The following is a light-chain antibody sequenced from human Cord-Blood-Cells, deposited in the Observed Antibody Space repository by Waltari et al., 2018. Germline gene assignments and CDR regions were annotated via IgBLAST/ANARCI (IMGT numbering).Light chain of an antibody. V-gene: IGLV2-14*01. J-gene: IGLJ1*01. CDR2: DVS. CDR3: SSYTSSSTYV. CDR1: SSDVGGYNY. Sequence: QSALTQPASVSGSPGQSITIPCTGTSSDVGGYNYVSWYPQHPGKAPKLMIYDVSNRPSGVSNRFSGSKSGNTASLTISGLQAEDEADYYCSSYTSSSTYVFGTGTKVTVL.